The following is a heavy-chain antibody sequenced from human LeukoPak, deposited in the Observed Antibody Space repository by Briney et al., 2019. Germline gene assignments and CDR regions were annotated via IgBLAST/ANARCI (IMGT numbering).Heavy chain of an antibody. CDR3: AADLTDNWNLDY. J-gene: IGHJ4*02. Sequence: GTSVKVSCKASGFTFTSSAVQRVRQARGQRLEWIGWIVVGSGNTNYAQKFQERVTITRDMSTSTAYMELSSLRSEDTAVYYCAADLTDNWNLDYWGQGTLVTVSS. CDR1: GFTFTSSA. D-gene: IGHD1-20*01. V-gene: IGHV1-58*01. CDR2: IVVGSGNT.